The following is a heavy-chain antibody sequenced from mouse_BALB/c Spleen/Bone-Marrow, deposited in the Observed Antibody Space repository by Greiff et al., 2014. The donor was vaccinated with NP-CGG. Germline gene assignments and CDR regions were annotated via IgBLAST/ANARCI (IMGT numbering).Heavy chain of an antibody. D-gene: IGHD1-2*01. CDR2: ITGGGTT. Sequence: EVHLVESGGGLVKPGESLKFSCAASGITVSSYTMSWVRQTPEKRLEGVASITGGGTTYYPDSVKGRFTISRDNARNILYLQVSSLRSEDTAIYYCARHYGYVDAMDYWGQGTSVTVSS. J-gene: IGHJ4*01. CDR1: GITVSSYT. CDR3: ARHYGYVDAMDY. V-gene: IGHV5-6-5*01.